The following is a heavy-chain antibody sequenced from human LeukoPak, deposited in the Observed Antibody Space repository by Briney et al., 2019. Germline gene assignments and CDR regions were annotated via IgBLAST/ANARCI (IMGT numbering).Heavy chain of an antibody. D-gene: IGHD3-22*01. CDR2: IVPSSKTV. CDR3: ARSRDDSSGYSD. CDR1: GFTFSNSG. V-gene: IGHV3-48*02. J-gene: IGHJ4*02. Sequence: GGSLRLSCAASGFTFSNSGMNWVRQAPGMGLEWLSYIVPSSKTVHYADSVKGRFTISRDNAKNSLFLQMNSLRDEDTAVYYCARSRDDSSGYSDWGQGTLVTVSS.